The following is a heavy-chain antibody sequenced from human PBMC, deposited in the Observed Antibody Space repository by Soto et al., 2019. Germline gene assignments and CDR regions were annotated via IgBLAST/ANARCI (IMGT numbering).Heavy chain of an antibody. CDR3: ASHFTGVMVLGTSPPGGDNYGWDV. CDR1: GGTFTRYT. Sequence: QVQLVQSGAEVKKPGSSVKVSCKASGGTFTRYTFTWVRQAPGQGLEWMGRIIPILDMANYAQNFQGRVTITADKSTSTAYMELSSPTSDDTAVYYCASHFTGVMVLGTSPPGGDNYGWDVWGQGTTVTVSS. CDR2: IIPILDMA. D-gene: IGHD2-15*01. J-gene: IGHJ6*02. V-gene: IGHV1-69*02.